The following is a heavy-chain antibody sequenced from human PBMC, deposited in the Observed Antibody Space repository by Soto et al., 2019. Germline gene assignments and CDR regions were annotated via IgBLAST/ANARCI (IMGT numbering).Heavy chain of an antibody. J-gene: IGHJ4*02. CDR2: FDREDGET. Sequence: ASVKVSCKVSGYFLTALSIHWVRQAPGKGREWMGGFDREDGETIYAQKFQGRVTMTEDKSTDSAYMELSSLTSEGTAIYYCAHGEGIVKHIVYFESWGQGTLLNVS. D-gene: IGHD1-26*01. V-gene: IGHV1-24*01. CDR3: AHGEGIVKHIVYFES. CDR1: GYFLTALS.